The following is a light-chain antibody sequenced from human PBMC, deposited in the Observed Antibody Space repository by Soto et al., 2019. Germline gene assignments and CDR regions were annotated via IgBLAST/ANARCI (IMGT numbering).Light chain of an antibody. CDR3: QEYDSPAST. V-gene: IGKV1-5*01. J-gene: IGKJ2*01. CDR1: QNISVW. CDR2: DAS. Sequence: DIQMTQSPSTLSASVGDGVTITCRASQNISVWLAWYQQRPGKAPKFLIYDASSLETGVPSRFSGSGSGTAFTLTVPSLHSCEFATYYGQEYDSPASTFSQGTNLDIK.